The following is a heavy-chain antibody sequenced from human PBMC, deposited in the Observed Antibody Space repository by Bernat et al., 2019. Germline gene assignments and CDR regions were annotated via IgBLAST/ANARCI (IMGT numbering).Heavy chain of an antibody. V-gene: IGHV3-23*01. CDR3: AKPGDYVGWRNWFDP. CDR2: ISGSGGST. CDR1: GFTFSSYA. D-gene: IGHD4-17*01. Sequence: EVQLLESGGGLVQPGGSLRLSCAASGFTFSSYAMSWVHQAPGKGLEWVSAISGSGGSTYYADSVKGRFTISRDNSKNTLYLQMNSLRAEDTAVYYCAKPGDYVGWRNWFDPWGQGTLVTVSS. J-gene: IGHJ5*02.